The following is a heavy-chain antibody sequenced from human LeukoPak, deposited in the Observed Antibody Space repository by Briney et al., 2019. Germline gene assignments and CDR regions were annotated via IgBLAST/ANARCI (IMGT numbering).Heavy chain of an antibody. CDR3: ARDSYGDANFDS. Sequence: PGGSLRLSCAASGFTFYTYWMSWVRQAPGRGLEWVSFIYADGNTYYADSVKGRFTISRDISKNAVYLQMNSLRAEDTAVYYCARDSYGDANFDSWGQGTLVTVSS. CDR2: IYADGNT. D-gene: IGHD4-17*01. CDR1: GFTFYTYW. J-gene: IGHJ4*02. V-gene: IGHV3-53*01.